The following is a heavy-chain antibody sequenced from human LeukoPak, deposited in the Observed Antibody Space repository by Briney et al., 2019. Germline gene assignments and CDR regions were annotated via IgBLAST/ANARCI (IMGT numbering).Heavy chain of an antibody. D-gene: IGHD3-10*01. CDR1: GYTFTGYY. CDR3: ARDSRVTNGDY. J-gene: IGHJ4*02. V-gene: IGHV1-2*02. CDR2: VNPNNGDT. Sequence: AASVKVSCKASGYTFTGYYIHWVRQAPGQGLEWVGLVNPNNGDTKFAQKFQGRVTMTRDTSVSTAYMELSRLTSDNTAVYYCARDSRVTNGDYWGQGTLVTVSS.